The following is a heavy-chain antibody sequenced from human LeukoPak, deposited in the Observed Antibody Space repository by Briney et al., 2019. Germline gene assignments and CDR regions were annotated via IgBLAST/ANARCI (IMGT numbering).Heavy chain of an antibody. J-gene: IGHJ4*02. D-gene: IGHD6-19*01. Sequence: GGSLRLSCAASGFTFSNYAMSWVRQAPGKGLEWVSAISGSGGSTYYADPVKGRFTISRDNSKNTLYLQMNSLRAEDTAVYYCAKAQIGWLVGYWGQGTLVTVSS. V-gene: IGHV3-23*01. CDR3: AKAQIGWLVGY. CDR1: GFTFSNYA. CDR2: ISGSGGST.